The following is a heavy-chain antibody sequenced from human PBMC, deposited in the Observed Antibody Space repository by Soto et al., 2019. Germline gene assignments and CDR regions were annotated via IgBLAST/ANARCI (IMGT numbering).Heavy chain of an antibody. D-gene: IGHD4-17*01. CDR2: ISSSSSYI. CDR3: ARERGGYGGNFDY. J-gene: IGHJ4*02. CDR1: GFTFSSYG. V-gene: IGHV3-21*01. Sequence: GGSLRLSCAASGFTFSSYGMNWVRQAPGKGLEWVSSISSSSSYIHYANSVKGRFTISRDNAKNSLYLQMNSLRAEDTAVYYCARERGGYGGNFDYWGQGTLVTVSS.